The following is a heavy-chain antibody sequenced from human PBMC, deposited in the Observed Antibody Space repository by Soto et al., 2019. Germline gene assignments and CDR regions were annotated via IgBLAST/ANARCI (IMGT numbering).Heavy chain of an antibody. D-gene: IGHD2-2*02. V-gene: IGHV1-69*01. Sequence: QVQLVQSGAEVKKPGSSVKVSCKASGGTFPTHAISWVRQAPGQGLEWMGGIIPIFGTANYAQKFQGRVTITADESTSTAYMELSSLRSEDTAVYYCARDKKIVVVPAAIGDYYYYGMDVWGQGTTVTVSS. CDR2: IIPIFGTA. CDR1: GGTFPTHA. CDR3: ARDKKIVVVPAAIGDYYYYGMDV. J-gene: IGHJ6*02.